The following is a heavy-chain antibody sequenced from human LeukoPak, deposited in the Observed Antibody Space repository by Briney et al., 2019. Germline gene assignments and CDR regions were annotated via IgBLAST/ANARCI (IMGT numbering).Heavy chain of an antibody. J-gene: IGHJ4*02. Sequence: GASVKVSCKAPGYTFTGYYMHWVRQAPGQGLEWMGWINPNSGGTNYAQKFQGRVTMTRDTSISTAYMELSRLRSDDTAVYYCAREPPYCSSTSCYGGGFDYWGQGTLVTVSS. CDR2: INPNSGGT. D-gene: IGHD2-2*01. V-gene: IGHV1-2*02. CDR3: AREPPYCSSTSCYGGGFDY. CDR1: GYTFTGYY.